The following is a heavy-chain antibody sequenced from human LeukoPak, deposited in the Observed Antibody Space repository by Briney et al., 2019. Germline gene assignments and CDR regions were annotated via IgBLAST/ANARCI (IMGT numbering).Heavy chain of an antibody. CDR1: GFTFSSYS. J-gene: IGHJ4*02. CDR3: ARDRSTDSSGYYYS. V-gene: IGHV3-21*05. Sequence: GGSLRLSCAASGFTFSSYSMNWVRQAPGKGLEWGSYISGSSSYIYYADSVKGRFTISRDNAKNSLYLQMNSLRAEDTAVYYCARDRSTDSSGYYYSWGQGTLVTVSS. CDR2: ISGSSSYI. D-gene: IGHD3-22*01.